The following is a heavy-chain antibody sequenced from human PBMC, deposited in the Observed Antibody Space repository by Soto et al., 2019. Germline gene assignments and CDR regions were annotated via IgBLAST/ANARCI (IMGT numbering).Heavy chain of an antibody. CDR2: ISSSSSTI. CDR3: ARGMAYYGSGSSYY. V-gene: IGHV3-48*02. J-gene: IGHJ4*02. D-gene: IGHD3-10*01. Sequence: GGSLRLSCAASGFTFSSYSMNWVRQAPGKGLEWVSYISSSSSTIYYADSVKGRFTISRDNAKNSLYLQMNSLRDEDTAVYYCARGMAYYGSGSSYYWGQGTLVTVSS. CDR1: GFTFSSYS.